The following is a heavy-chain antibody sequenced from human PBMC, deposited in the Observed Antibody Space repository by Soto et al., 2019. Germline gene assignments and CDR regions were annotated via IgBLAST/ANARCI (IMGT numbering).Heavy chain of an antibody. D-gene: IGHD6-13*01. V-gene: IGHV3-73*01. J-gene: IGHJ6*02. CDR2: IRSKANSYAT. CDR1: GFTFSGSA. CDR3: TRRGGSSWEAYYYYGMDV. Sequence: PGVSLRLSCAASGFTFSGSAMHWVRQASGKGLEWVGRIRSKANSYATAYAVSVKGRFTISRDDSKNTAYLQMNSLKTEDTAVYYCTRRGGSSWEAYYYYGMDVWGQGTTVTVSS.